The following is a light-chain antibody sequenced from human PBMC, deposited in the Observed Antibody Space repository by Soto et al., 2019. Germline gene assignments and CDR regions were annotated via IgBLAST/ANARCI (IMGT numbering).Light chain of an antibody. J-gene: IGKJ1*01. V-gene: IGKV3D-20*01. CDR1: QSVSSSR. CDR2: DGF. Sequence: EIVLTQSPATLSLSPGERATLSCGASQSVSSSRLAWYQQKPALAPRLLIYDGFLRATGIPDRFSGSGSGTDFTLTISRLEPEDFAVYYCQQYGSLSWTFGQGTKVDIK. CDR3: QQYGSLSWT.